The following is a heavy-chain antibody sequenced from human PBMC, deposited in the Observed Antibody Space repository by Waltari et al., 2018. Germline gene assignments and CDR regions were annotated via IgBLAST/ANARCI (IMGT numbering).Heavy chain of an antibody. J-gene: IGHJ1*01. CDR1: GYSISRGYY. D-gene: IGHD3-3*01. V-gene: IGHV4-38-2*01. CDR3: ARRVTIFGVVKH. CDR2: IYHSGST. Sequence: QVQLQQWGAGLLKPSETLSLPCAVSGYSISRGYYWGWIRQPPGKGLEWIGSIYHSGSTYYNPSLKSRVTISVDTSKNQFSLKLSSVTAADTAVYYCARRVTIFGVVKHWGQGTLVTVSS.